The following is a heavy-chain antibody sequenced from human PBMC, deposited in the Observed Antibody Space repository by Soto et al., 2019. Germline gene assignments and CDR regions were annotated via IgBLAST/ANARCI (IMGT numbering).Heavy chain of an antibody. CDR1: GYTFTSYG. V-gene: IGHV1-18*01. D-gene: IGHD6-13*01. CDR2: ISADNGNT. Sequence: QVQLVQSGAEVKKPGASVKVSCKASGYTFTSYGISWVRQAPGQGLEWMGWISADNGNTNYAQKLLDRVTLTTDSFTSSSYMELRSMSSDDTAVYHCAMGSSSWSGYWGQGTLVTVSS. CDR3: AMGSSSWSGY. J-gene: IGHJ4*02.